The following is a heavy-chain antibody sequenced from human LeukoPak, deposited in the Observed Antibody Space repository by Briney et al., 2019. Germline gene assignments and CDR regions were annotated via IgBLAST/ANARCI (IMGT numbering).Heavy chain of an antibody. J-gene: IGHJ6*02. V-gene: IGHV1-69*13. CDR1: GGTFSSYA. Sequence: SVKVSCKASGGTFSSYAINWVRQAPGQGLEWMGGIIPIFGTANYAQKFQGRVTITADESTSTAYMELSSLRSEDTAVYYCASNEARRDYYYGMDVWGQGTTVTVSS. CDR2: IIPIFGTA. CDR3: ASNEARRDYYYGMDV. D-gene: IGHD1-1*01.